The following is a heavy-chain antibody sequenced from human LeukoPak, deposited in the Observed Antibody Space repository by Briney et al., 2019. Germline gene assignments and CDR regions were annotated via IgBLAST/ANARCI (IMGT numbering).Heavy chain of an antibody. CDR2: FHYSGST. CDR1: GGSNSSYY. V-gene: IGHV4-59*08. Sequence: PSETLSLTCTVSGGSNSSYYWSWIRQSPGKGLEWIGFFHYSGSTNYNPSLNSRVTTSIDTSMNQLSLTLVSVTAADTAVYFCARHHDGGPKLRLDFWGLGVLVTVSS. D-gene: IGHD2-15*01. CDR3: ARHHDGGPKLRLDF. J-gene: IGHJ4*02.